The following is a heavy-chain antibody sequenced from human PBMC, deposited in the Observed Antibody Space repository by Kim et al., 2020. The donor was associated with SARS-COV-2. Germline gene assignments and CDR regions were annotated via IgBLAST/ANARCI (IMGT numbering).Heavy chain of an antibody. V-gene: IGHV3-21*01. J-gene: IGHJ4*02. CDR3: ARGGGICGGDCYGIDY. D-gene: IGHD2-21*02. CDR2: ISSSSSYI. Sequence: GGSLRLSCAASGFTFSHYTMNWVRQAPGKGLEWVSSISSSSSYIYYADSVKGRFTISRDNAKNSLYLQMNSLRADDTAVYYCARGGGICGGDCYGIDYWGQGTLVTVSS. CDR1: GFTFSHYT.